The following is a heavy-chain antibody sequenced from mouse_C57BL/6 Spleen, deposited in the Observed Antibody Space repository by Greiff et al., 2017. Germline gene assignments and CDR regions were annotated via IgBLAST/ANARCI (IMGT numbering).Heavy chain of an antibody. J-gene: IGHJ1*03. V-gene: IGHV5-12*01. Sequence: EVKLMESGGGLVQPGGSLKLSCAASGFTFSDYYMSWVRQTPEKRLEWVAYISNGGGSTYYPDTVKGRFTISRDNAKNTLYLQMSRLKSEDTAMYYCARRAVVARYFDVWGTGTTVTVSS. CDR3: ARRAVVARYFDV. CDR2: ISNGGGST. D-gene: IGHD1-1*01. CDR1: GFTFSDYY.